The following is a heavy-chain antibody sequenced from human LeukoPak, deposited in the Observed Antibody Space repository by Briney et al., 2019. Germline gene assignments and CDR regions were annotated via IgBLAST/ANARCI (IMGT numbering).Heavy chain of an antibody. CDR1: GFTFDDYA. CDR2: ISWNSGSI. Sequence: QPGRSLRLSCAASGFTFDDYAMHWVRQAPGKGLEWVSGISWNSGSIGYADSVKGRFTISRDNAKNSLYLQMNSLRAEDTAVYYCAREMLTMVRGVKRSNAFDIWGQGTMVTVSS. D-gene: IGHD3-10*01. CDR3: AREMLTMVRGVKRSNAFDI. J-gene: IGHJ3*02. V-gene: IGHV3-9*01.